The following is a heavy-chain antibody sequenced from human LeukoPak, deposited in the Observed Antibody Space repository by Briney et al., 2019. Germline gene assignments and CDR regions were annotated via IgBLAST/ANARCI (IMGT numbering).Heavy chain of an antibody. V-gene: IGHV5-51*01. CDR3: ARQRGEQGFFDY. Sequence: GESLKISCKGSGYSFTTHWIGWVRQMPGKGLEWMGIVYLGDSDTRYSPSFQGQVTTSADKSFNTAYLQWSSLKASDTAMYYCARQRGEQGFFDYWGQGTLVTVSS. D-gene: IGHD3-10*01. CDR1: GYSFTTHW. CDR2: VYLGDSDT. J-gene: IGHJ4*02.